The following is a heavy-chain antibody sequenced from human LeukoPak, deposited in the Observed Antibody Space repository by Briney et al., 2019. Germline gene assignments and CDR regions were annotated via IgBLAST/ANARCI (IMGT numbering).Heavy chain of an antibody. CDR1: GFTFSSYG. J-gene: IGHJ4*02. D-gene: IGHD3-16*02. Sequence: GRSLRLSCAASGFTFSSYGMHWVRQAPGKGLEWVAVISYDGSNKYYADSVKGRFTISRDNSKNTLYLQMNSLRAEDTAVYYCAKYRSTFGGVIDDYWGQGTLVTVSS. CDR2: ISYDGSNK. V-gene: IGHV3-30*18. CDR3: AKYRSTFGGVIDDY.